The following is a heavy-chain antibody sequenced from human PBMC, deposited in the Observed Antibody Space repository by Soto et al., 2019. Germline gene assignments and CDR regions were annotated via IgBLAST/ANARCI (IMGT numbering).Heavy chain of an antibody. Sequence: ASVKVSCKASGYTFTTYGISWVRQAPGQGLEWMGWISTYNGNTNYEQKLQGRVTLTTDTLTSTAYMEPRSLRSDDTAVYYCARRGAYCSGGTCYHFDYWGQGTLVTVSS. CDR1: GYTFTTYG. D-gene: IGHD2-15*01. CDR3: ARRGAYCSGGTCYHFDY. V-gene: IGHV1-18*04. J-gene: IGHJ4*02. CDR2: ISTYNGNT.